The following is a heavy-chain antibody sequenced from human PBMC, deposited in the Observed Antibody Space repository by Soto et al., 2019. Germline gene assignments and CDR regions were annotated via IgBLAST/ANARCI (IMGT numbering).Heavy chain of an antibody. CDR2: SNPNSGGT. CDR3: ATDLVAAGYCLAV. Sequence: QVQLVQSGAEVEKHGASVKVSCKASGYTFTGYYLHWVRQAPGQGLEWMGWSNPNSGGTNYGRKFQGWVTMTRDTSSSTAYMELSRLRSDDTAVYYCATDLVAAGYCLAVWGQRTTVTVSS. V-gene: IGHV1-2*04. J-gene: IGHJ6*02. CDR1: GYTFTGYY. D-gene: IGHD2-8*02.